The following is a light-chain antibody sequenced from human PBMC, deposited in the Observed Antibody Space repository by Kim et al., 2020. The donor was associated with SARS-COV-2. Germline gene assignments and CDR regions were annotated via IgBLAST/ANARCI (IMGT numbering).Light chain of an antibody. CDR3: QQYNSCSWT. CDR2: KAS. V-gene: IGKV1-5*03. J-gene: IGKJ1*01. Sequence: DIQMTQSPSTLSASVGDRVTITCRASQSISSWLAWYQQKPGKAPKVLIYKASSLESGVPSRFSGSGSGTEFTLTISSLQPDDFATYFCQQYNSCSWTFGQGTKVDIK. CDR1: QSISSW.